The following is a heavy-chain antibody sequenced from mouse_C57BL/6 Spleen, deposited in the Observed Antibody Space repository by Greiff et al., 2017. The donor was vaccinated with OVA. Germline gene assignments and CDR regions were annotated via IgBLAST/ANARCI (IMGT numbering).Heavy chain of an antibody. D-gene: IGHD1-1*01. J-gene: IGHJ2*01. CDR3: AKGTTVERYYVDY. Sequence: VKLQQPGAELVRPGSSVKLSCKASGYTFTSYWMHWVKQRPIQGLEWIGNIDPSDSETHYNQKFKDKATLTVDKSSSTAYMQLSSLTSEDSAVYYCAKGTTVERYYVDYWGQGTTLTVSS. CDR2: IDPSDSET. V-gene: IGHV1-52*01. CDR1: GYTFTSYW.